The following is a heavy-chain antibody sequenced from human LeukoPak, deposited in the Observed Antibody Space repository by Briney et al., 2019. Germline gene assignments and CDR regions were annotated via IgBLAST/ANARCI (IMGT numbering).Heavy chain of an antibody. CDR3: ARDPFIGYCSGGSCSGAYDGAFDI. D-gene: IGHD2-15*01. Sequence: SETLSLTCTVSGGSISSYYWSWIRQPPGKGLEWIGYIYYSGSTNYNPSLKSRVTISVDTSKDQFSLKLSSVTAADTAVYYCARDPFIGYCSGGSCSGAYDGAFDIWGQGTMVTVSS. V-gene: IGHV4-59*12. J-gene: IGHJ3*02. CDR1: GGSISSYY. CDR2: IYYSGST.